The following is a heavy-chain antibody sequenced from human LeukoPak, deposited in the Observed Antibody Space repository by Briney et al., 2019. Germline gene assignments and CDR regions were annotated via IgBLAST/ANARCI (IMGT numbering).Heavy chain of an antibody. CDR3: ARDGYSYGHEYYMDA. D-gene: IGHD5-18*01. Sequence: SETLSLTCTVSGGSISSYYWSWIRQPPGKGLEWIGYIYYSGSTNYNPSLKSRVTISVDTSKNQFSLKLSSVTAADTAVYYCARDGYSYGHEYYMDAWGKGTTVTISS. CDR1: GGSISSYY. V-gene: IGHV4-59*01. CDR2: IYYSGST. J-gene: IGHJ6*03.